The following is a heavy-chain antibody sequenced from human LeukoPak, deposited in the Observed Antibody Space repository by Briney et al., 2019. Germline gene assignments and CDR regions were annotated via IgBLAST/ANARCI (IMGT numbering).Heavy chain of an antibody. CDR2: ITASGSGT. Sequence: GGSLRLSCAASGFTFSSYAMSWVRQAPGKGLEWVSAITASGSGTYYADSVKGRFTISRDNSKNTLYLQMNSLRAEDTAVYYCAKDSSSWYYYGMDVWGQGTTVTVSS. CDR3: AKDSSSWYYYGMDV. CDR1: GFTFSSYA. J-gene: IGHJ6*02. V-gene: IGHV3-23*01. D-gene: IGHD6-13*01.